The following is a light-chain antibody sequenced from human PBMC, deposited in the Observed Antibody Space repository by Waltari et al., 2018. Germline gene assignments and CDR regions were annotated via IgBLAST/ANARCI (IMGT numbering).Light chain of an antibody. V-gene: IGKV3-20*01. CDR2: EAS. CDR3: QEYRSSRT. Sequence: IVLTQSPGTLSLSPGERAPLSCRASQSVRSSYLAWYQQTPGQAPRSLILEASRRATGIPDRFSGSGSGTDFTLTISRVEPEDFAVYYCQEYRSSRTFGQGTQVEIK. CDR1: QSVRSSY. J-gene: IGKJ1*01.